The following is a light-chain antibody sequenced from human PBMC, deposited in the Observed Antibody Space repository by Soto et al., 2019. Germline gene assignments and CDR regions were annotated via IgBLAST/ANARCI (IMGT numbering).Light chain of an antibody. CDR2: GAS. V-gene: IGKV3-15*01. CDR1: QSVSSN. CDR3: HEYNKWPPWT. J-gene: IGKJ1*01. Sequence: EIAVPQSRATRSGSPGEGGTRGGKASQSVSSNLAWYQQKPGQAPRLLIYGASTRATGVPARFSGSGSGREFTLTISSLQTADFAVYYCHEYNKWPPWTLGQGTKVDIK.